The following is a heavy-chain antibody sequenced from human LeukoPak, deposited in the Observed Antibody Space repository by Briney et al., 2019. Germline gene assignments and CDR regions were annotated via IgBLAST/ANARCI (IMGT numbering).Heavy chain of an antibody. CDR2: INHSGST. J-gene: IGHJ4*02. V-gene: IGHV4-34*01. CDR3: ARGRRGQWLAPWPH. Sequence: SETLSLTCAVYGGSFSGYYWSWIRQPPGKGLGWIGEINHSGSTNYNPSLKSRVTISVDTSKNQFSLKLSSVTAADTAVYYCARGRRGQWLAPWPHRGQGTLVTVSS. D-gene: IGHD6-19*01. CDR1: GGSFSGYY.